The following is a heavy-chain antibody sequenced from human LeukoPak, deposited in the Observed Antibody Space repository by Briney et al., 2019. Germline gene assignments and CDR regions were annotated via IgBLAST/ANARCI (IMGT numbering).Heavy chain of an antibody. D-gene: IGHD4-17*01. Sequence: GGSLRLSCAASGFTVSSNYMSWVRQAPGKGLEWVSVIYSGSSTYYADAVKGRFTISRDNSKNTLYLQMNSLRAEDTAVYYCAREVDYGDYYFDYWGQGTLVTVSS. CDR2: IYSGSST. V-gene: IGHV3-53*01. CDR1: GFTVSSNY. CDR3: AREVDYGDYYFDY. J-gene: IGHJ4*02.